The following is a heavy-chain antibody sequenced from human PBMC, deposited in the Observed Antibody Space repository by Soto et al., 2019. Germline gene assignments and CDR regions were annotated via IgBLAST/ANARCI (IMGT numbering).Heavy chain of an antibody. V-gene: IGHV4-39*01. J-gene: IGHJ3*02. Sequence: SETLSLTCTVSGDSISSSNSHWGWTRQPPGKGLEYIGSVYYGGAIFYSGNIYYNPSLKSRVTISVDTSKNQLSLRLSSVTAADTGVYYCVRYDRINMKPYSPEGFHIWGEGTMVTVSS. D-gene: IGHD3-3*02. CDR1: GDSISSSNSH. CDR2: VYYGGAIFYSGNI. CDR3: VRYDRINMKPYSPEGFHI.